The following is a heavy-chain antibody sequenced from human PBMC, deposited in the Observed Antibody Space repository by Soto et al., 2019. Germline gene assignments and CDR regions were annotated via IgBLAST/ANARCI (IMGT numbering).Heavy chain of an antibody. CDR3: VRSGGGYSSSWYVLDY. D-gene: IGHD6-13*01. Sequence: QVQLVQSGAEVKKPGSSVKVSCKASGGTFSSYAISWVRQAPGQGLEWMGGIIPIFGTANYAQKFQGRVTITADESTRPAYMEVSSLRSGETAVYYWVRSGGGYSSSWYVLDYWGQGTLVTVSS. CDR2: IIPIFGTA. V-gene: IGHV1-69*01. J-gene: IGHJ4*02. CDR1: GGTFSSYA.